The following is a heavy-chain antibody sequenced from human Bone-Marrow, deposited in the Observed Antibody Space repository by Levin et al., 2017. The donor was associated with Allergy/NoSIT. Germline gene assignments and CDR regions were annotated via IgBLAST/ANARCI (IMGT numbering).Heavy chain of an antibody. V-gene: IGHV4-4*02. CDR3: ARGPGAAAGYYYYGMDV. Sequence: WPRGDSQQRGKGLEWIGEIYHSGSTNYNPSLKSRVTISVDKSKNQFSLKLSSVTAADTAVYYCARGPGAAAGYYYYGMDVWGQGTTVTVSS. D-gene: IGHD6-13*01. CDR1: W. CDR2: IYHSGST. J-gene: IGHJ6*02.